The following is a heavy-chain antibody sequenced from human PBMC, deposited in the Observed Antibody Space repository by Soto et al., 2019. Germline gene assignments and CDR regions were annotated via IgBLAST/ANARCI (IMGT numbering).Heavy chain of an antibody. J-gene: IGHJ5*02. CDR3: GRYCTNTKCRGGYYLDL. V-gene: IGHV1-69*01. D-gene: IGHD2-8*01. CDR2: IILALGTP. Sequence: QVLLVQSGAEMKQPGSSVSVSCRASGDSFTNYAFTWVRQAPGQGPEWLGGIILALGTPHYSQRFQRSLTITADESSSTVYMELGSLRLDDTAVYYCGRYCTNTKCRGGYYLDLWGQGTLLTVSS. CDR1: GDSFTNYA.